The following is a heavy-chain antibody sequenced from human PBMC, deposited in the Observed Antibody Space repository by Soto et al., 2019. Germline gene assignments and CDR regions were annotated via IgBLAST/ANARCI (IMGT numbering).Heavy chain of an antibody. D-gene: IGHD1-26*01. Sequence: GVSLRLSCATPGVPFSSYAMHRVRPAPGKGLGGVAGISYDGSNKYYADSVKGRFTISRDHSKNTLYLQMNSLRSDDTAVYYCARDRARGFGSYLTFWGQGTMVTVS. CDR3: ARDRARGFGSYLTF. CDR2: ISYDGSNK. CDR1: GVPFSSYA. V-gene: IGHV3-30-3*01. J-gene: IGHJ3*01.